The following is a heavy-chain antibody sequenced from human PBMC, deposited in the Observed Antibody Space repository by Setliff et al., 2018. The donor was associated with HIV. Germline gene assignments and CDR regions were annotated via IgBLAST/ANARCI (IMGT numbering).Heavy chain of an antibody. D-gene: IGHD6-19*01. V-gene: IGHV3-30*01. CDR1: EFTFSSYA. J-gene: IGHJ4*02. Sequence: GGSLRLSCVASEFTFSSYAMHWVRQAPGKGLEWVAVMPDDGSKEYYADSVKGRFTISRDNAKNSLYLQMNSLRPEDTSVYYCAKDGGVAVAAFDYWGQGNLVTVSS. CDR3: AKDGGVAVAAFDY. CDR2: MPDDGSKE.